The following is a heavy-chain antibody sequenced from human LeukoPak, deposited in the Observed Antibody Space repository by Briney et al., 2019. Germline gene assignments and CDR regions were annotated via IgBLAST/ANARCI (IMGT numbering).Heavy chain of an antibody. CDR2: IYTSGST. J-gene: IGHJ3*02. Sequence: SETLSLTCTVSGGSISSGSYYWSWIRQPAGKGLEWIGRIYTSGSTNYNPSLKSRVTISVDTSKNQFSLKLSSVTAADTAVYYCARDLSTTYPFRPSSGGGDAFDIWGQGTMVTVSS. V-gene: IGHV4-61*02. D-gene: IGHD6-19*01. CDR1: GGSISSGSYY. CDR3: ARDLSTTYPFRPSSGGGDAFDI.